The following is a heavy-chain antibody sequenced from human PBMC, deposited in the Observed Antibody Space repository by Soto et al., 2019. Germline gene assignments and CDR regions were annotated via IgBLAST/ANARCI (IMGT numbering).Heavy chain of an antibody. CDR3: ARLLVGTIQGFDP. Sequence: SETLSLTCSVSGGSISSHSHYWGWIRQPPGKGLEWIGSIYFSGRTYYNTSLKSRATMSTDTSKNQFSLNLSSVTAADTAVYHCARLLVGTIQGFDPWGQGALVTVSS. CDR1: GGSISSHSHY. J-gene: IGHJ5*02. V-gene: IGHV4-39*01. D-gene: IGHD1-26*01. CDR2: IYFSGRT.